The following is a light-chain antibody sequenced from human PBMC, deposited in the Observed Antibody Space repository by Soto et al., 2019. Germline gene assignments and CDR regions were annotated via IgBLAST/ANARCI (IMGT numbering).Light chain of an antibody. J-gene: IGKJ2*01. V-gene: IGKV4-1*01. CDR1: QSVLYSSNNKNY. CDR3: QQYYTTPYT. CDR2: WAS. Sequence: DIVMTQSPDSLAVSLGERATINCKSSQSVLYSSNNKNYFSWYQHKPGQPPKLLIYWASTRESGVPDRFSGSGSGTDFTLTISSLQAEDVAVYYCQQYYTTPYTFGQGTKLEIK.